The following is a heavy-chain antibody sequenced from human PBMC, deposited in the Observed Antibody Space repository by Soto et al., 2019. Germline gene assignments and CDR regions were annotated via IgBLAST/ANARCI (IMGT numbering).Heavy chain of an antibody. J-gene: IGHJ3*02. CDR1: GFTFSRCS. V-gene: IGHV3-74*01. CDR3: ARDEHAFDI. CDR2: IKSVGWST. Sequence: AGGSLRLSCAACGFTFSRCSLHLVCQDPRKGVVGVSRIKSVGWSTSLAVCVKGRITKSRDNAKNTLYLQMNSLRAEDTAVYYCARDEHAFDIWGQGTMVTISS.